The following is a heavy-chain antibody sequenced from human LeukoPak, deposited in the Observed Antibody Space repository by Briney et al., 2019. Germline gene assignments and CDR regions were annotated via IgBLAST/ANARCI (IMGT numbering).Heavy chain of an antibody. J-gene: IGHJ4*02. D-gene: IGHD3-22*01. CDR3: ARVLGYYYDSRGHDY. Sequence: GGSLRLSCAASRFTFSSYAMHWVRQAPGKGLEWVSSISTSSSYIYYADSVKGRFTISRDNAKNSLYLQMNSLRGEDTAVYYCARVLGYYYDSRGHDYWGQGTLVTVSS. CDR1: RFTFSSYA. CDR2: ISTSSSYI. V-gene: IGHV3-21*01.